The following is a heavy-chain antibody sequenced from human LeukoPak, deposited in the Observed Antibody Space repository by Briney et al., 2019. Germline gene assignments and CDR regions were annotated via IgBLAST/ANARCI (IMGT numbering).Heavy chain of an antibody. CDR2: IIPIFGTA. V-gene: IGHV1-69*13. CDR1: VYTFTGYY. CDR3: ARNGPYYYGSGRQGGHWFDP. Sequence: GASVKVSCKASVYTFTGYYMHWVRQAPGQGLEWMGGIIPIFGTANYAQKFQGTVTITADESTSTAYMELSSLRSEDTAVYYCARNGPYYYGSGRQGGHWFDPWGQGTLVTVSS. D-gene: IGHD3-10*01. J-gene: IGHJ5*02.